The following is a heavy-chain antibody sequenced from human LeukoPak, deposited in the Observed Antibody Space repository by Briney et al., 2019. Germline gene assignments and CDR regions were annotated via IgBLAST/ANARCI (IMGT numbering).Heavy chain of an antibody. CDR2: MNPNSGNT. D-gene: IGHD6-19*01. J-gene: IGHJ4*02. CDR1: GYTFTSYD. V-gene: IGHV1-8*01. Sequence: GASVKVSCKASGYTFTSYDINWVRQATGQGLEWMGWMNPNSGNTGYAQKFQGRVTMTRDMSTSTAYMELSSLRSEDTAVYYCAADPDSSGWYGGGDYWGQGTLVTVSS. CDR3: AADPDSSGWYGGGDY.